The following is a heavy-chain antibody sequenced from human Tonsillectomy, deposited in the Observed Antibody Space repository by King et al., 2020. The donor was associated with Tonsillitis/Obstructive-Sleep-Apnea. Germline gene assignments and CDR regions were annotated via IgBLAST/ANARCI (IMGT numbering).Heavy chain of an antibody. CDR1: GYSFTSYW. Sequence: VQLVESGAEVKKPGESLRISCKGSGYSFTSYWISWVRQMPGKGLEWMGRIDPSDSYTDYSPSFQGHVTISADKSISTAYLQWSSLRASDTAMYYCARLAPGTLYYYYHMDVWGKGPTVTVPS. J-gene: IGHJ6*03. CDR2: IDPSDSYT. D-gene: IGHD1-26*01. CDR3: ARLAPGTLYYYYHMDV. V-gene: IGHV5-10-1*01.